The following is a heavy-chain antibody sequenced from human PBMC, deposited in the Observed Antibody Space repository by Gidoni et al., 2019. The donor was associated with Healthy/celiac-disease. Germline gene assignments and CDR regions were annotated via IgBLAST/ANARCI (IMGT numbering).Heavy chain of an antibody. J-gene: IGHJ3*02. Sequence: QVQHQESGPGLVKPSETLSLTCAVSGYSISGGYYWGWIRQPPGKGLEWIGSIYHSGSTYYNPSLKSRVTISVDTSKNQFSLKLSSVTAADTAVYYCARTPKAARRGEGAFDIWGQGTMVTVSS. V-gene: IGHV4-38-2*01. CDR2: IYHSGST. CDR3: ARTPKAARRGEGAFDI. CDR1: GYSISGGYY. D-gene: IGHD6-6*01.